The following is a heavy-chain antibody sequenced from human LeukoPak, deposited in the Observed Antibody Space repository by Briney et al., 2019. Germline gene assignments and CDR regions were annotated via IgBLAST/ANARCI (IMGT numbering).Heavy chain of an antibody. J-gene: IGHJ4*02. CDR1: GGSISSYY. CDR3: ARSRGAYYYDSSGYPLYYFDY. V-gene: IGHV4-59*08. Sequence: SETLSLTCTVSGGSISSYYWSWIRQPPGKGLEWIGYMYYRGNTNYDPSLKSRVTISIDTPNNQFSLKLSSVTAADTAVYYCARSRGAYYYDSSGYPLYYFDYWGQGTLVTVSS. CDR2: MYYRGNT. D-gene: IGHD3-22*01.